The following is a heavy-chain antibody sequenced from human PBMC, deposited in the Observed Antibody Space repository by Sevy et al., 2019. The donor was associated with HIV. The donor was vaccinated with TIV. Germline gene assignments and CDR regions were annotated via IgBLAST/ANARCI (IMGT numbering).Heavy chain of an antibody. D-gene: IGHD3-22*01. CDR2: ISSSSSYI. Sequence: GGSLRLSCAASGFTFSSYSMNWVRQAPGKGLEWVSSISSSSSYIYYADSVKGGFTISRDNAKNSLYLQMNSLRAEDTAVYYCARYYYDSSGFNYYYYYGMDVWGQGTTVTVSS. CDR1: GFTFSSYS. V-gene: IGHV3-21*01. J-gene: IGHJ6*02. CDR3: ARYYYDSSGFNYYYYYGMDV.